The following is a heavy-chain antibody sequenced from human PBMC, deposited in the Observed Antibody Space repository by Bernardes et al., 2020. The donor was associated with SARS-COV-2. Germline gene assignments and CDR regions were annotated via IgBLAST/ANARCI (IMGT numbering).Heavy chain of an antibody. J-gene: IGHJ4*02. CDR2: IKQDGSEK. Sequence: GWSLRLSCAASGFTFSSYCMSGVRQAPGKGLEWVANIKQDGSEKYYVDSVKGRFTISRDNAKNSLYLQMNSLRAEDTAVYYCARDRDYYDSSGFDYWGQGTLVTVSS. D-gene: IGHD3-22*01. CDR3: ARDRDYYDSSGFDY. CDR1: GFTFSSYC. V-gene: IGHV3-7*01.